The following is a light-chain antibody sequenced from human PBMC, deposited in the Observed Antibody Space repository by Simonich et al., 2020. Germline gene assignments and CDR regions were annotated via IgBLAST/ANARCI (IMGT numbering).Light chain of an antibody. CDR3: QKYYSTPYT. CDR1: QSVLYSSNNKTY. Sequence: DIVMTQSPDSLAVSLGERATINCKSSQSVLYSSNNKTYLAWYQQKPGQPPKLLIYWASTRESGVPDRFSGRGSGTDFTLPISSLQAEDVAVYYCQKYYSTPYTFGQGTKLEIK. V-gene: IGKV4-1*01. CDR2: WAS. J-gene: IGKJ2*01.